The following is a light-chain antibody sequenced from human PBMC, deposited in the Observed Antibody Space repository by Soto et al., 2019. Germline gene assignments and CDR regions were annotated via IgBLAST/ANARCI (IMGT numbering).Light chain of an antibody. Sequence: QSALTQPPSASGSPGQSVTISCTGTSSDVGGYNYVSWYQQYPGTAPKLMIYEVHKRPSGVPNRFSGSKSGNTASLTVSGLQAEDEADYYCSSHAGSNGFDVVFGGGTKLTVL. J-gene: IGLJ2*01. CDR1: SSDVGGYNY. CDR3: SSHAGSNGFDVV. V-gene: IGLV2-8*01. CDR2: EVH.